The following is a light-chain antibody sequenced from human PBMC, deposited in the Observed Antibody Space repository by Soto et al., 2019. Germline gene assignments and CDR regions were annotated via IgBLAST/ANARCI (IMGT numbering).Light chain of an antibody. CDR3: QQYNKWPLIT. J-gene: IGKJ5*01. CDR2: GAS. V-gene: IGKV3-15*01. Sequence: ELVMRHSPATLSVSGWEGSTLYFRSSQSVSSNLAWYQQKPGQAPRLLIYGASTRATGVPARFSGSESGTEFTLTISSLQSEDFAVYYCQQYNKWPLITFGQGTRLEIK. CDR1: QSVSSN.